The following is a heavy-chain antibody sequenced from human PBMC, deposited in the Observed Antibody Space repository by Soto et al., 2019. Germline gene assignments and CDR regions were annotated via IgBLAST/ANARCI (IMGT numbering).Heavy chain of an antibody. CDR3: ARDSGSHLYDY. Sequence: QVQLVESGGGLVKPGGSLRLSCAASGFTFSDYYMSWIRQAPGKGLEWVSYISSSSSYTNYADSVKGQFTISRDNAKNSLYLQMNSLRAEDTAVYYCARDSGSHLYDYWGQGTLVTVSS. V-gene: IGHV3-11*06. J-gene: IGHJ4*02. D-gene: IGHD1-26*01. CDR2: ISSSSSYT. CDR1: GFTFSDYY.